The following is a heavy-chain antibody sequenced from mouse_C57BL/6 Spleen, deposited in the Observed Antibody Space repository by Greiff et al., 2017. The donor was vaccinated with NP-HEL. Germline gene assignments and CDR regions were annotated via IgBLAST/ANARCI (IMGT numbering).Heavy chain of an antibody. CDR2: IYPGDGDT. V-gene: IGHV1-82*01. Sequence: VKLQESGPELVKPGASVKISCKASGYAFSSSWMNWVKQRPGKGLEWIGRIYPGDGDTNYNGKFKGKATLTADKSSSTAYMQLSSLTSEDSAVYFCARLRTTGGYFDYWGQGTTLTVSS. J-gene: IGHJ2*01. CDR1: GYAFSSSW. CDR3: ARLRTTGGYFDY.